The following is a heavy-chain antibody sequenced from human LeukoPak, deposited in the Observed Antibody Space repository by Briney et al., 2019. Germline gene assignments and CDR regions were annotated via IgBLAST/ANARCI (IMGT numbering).Heavy chain of an antibody. CDR1: GFIFSSDE. V-gene: IGHV3-48*03. CDR3: TKERGSY. Sequence: GGSLRLSCAASGFIFSSDEMTWARQAPGKGLESVSFISSSADTILYADSVKGRFTISRDNGKNALYLQMNSLRAEDTAVYYCTKERGSYWGQGTLVTVSS. J-gene: IGHJ4*02. CDR2: ISSSADTI.